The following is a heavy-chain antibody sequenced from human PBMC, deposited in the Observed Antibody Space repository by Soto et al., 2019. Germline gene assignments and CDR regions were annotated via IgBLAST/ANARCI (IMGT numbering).Heavy chain of an antibody. V-gene: IGHV2-5*02. J-gene: IGHJ6*02. Sequence: QITLKESGPTLVKPTQTLTLTCTFPGFSFSSIGEGVGWIRQPPGKALEWLALIYWDDDKRYRPSLNSRLTMTQTTSKNQVVLTMTNMAPVDTATYYCVQSRCGGDCLQSYSSHSYYGLDVWGQGTTVTVSS. D-gene: IGHD2-21*02. CDR3: VQSRCGGDCLQSYSSHSYYGLDV. CDR1: GFSFSSIGEG. CDR2: IYWDDDK.